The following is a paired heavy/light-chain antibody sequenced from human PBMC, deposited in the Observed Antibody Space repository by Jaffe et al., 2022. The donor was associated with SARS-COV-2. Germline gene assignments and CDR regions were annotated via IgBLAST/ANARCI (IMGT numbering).Heavy chain of an antibody. CDR3: VREGDNDSRLDP. CDR1: GASISSGSYY. J-gene: IGHJ5*02. V-gene: IGHV4-61*02. Sequence: QVQLQESGPGLVKPSQTLSLTCTVSGASISSGSYYWSWIRQPAGKELEYIGRAHTSGSTRYNPSLRSRVTMSVDTSKNQFSLNLTSVTAADTAVYYCVREGDNDSRLDPWGQGTPVTVSS. CDR2: AHTSGST. D-gene: IGHD3-16*01.
Light chain of an antibody. J-gene: IGKJ4*01. CDR3: QQYKNWPLT. CDR1: QSVSSN. V-gene: IGKV3-15*01. Sequence: EIVMTQSPATLSVSPGERATLSCRASQSVSSNLAWHQQKPGQAPRLLIYGASTRATGIPARFSGSGSATEFTLTISSLQSEDFAVYYCQQYKNWPLTFGGGTKVEIK. CDR2: GAS.